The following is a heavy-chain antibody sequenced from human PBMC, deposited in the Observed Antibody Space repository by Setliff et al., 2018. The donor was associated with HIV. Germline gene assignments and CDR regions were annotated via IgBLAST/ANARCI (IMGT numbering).Heavy chain of an antibody. D-gene: IGHD1-26*01. CDR2: INHSGST. CDR1: GGSFSGYY. CDR3: AGGPGTTSIDY. V-gene: IGHV4-34*01. J-gene: IGHJ4*02. Sequence: NPSETLSLTCAVYGGSFSGYYWSWIRQPPGKGLEWIGEINHSGSTNYTMSLWSHVTISLDASRNQFSLELISVTAADTAVYYCAGGPGTTSIDYWAQGTLVTVSS.